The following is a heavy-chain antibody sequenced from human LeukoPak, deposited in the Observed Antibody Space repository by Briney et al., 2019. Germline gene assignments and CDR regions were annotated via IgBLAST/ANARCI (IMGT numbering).Heavy chain of an antibody. D-gene: IGHD6-13*01. CDR2: IYHSGST. CDR3: ASMDRYSSSWANTYAFDI. CDR1: GDSIHSPGYY. Sequence: SETLSLTCSVSGDSIHSPGYYWSWIRQPPGKGLEWIGYIYHSGSTYYNPSLKSRVTISVDRSKNQFSLKLSSVTAADTAVYYCASMDRYSSSWANTYAFDIWGQGTMVTVSS. V-gene: IGHV4-30-2*01. J-gene: IGHJ3*02.